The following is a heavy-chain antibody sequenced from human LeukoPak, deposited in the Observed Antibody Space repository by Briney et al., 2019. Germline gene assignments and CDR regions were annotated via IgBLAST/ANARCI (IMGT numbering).Heavy chain of an antibody. D-gene: IGHD7-27*01. CDR1: GFSFSDSW. CDR3: ATYTHWVAGDV. CDR2: IKKDGSVK. Sequence: GGSLRLSCVASGFSFSDSWMSWVRQAPGKGLEWVADIKKDGSVKEYVGSVKGRFTISRDNAKNSLYLQMDSLRAEDTAVYYCATYTHWVAGDVWGQGTTVSVSS. J-gene: IGHJ6*02. V-gene: IGHV3-7*01.